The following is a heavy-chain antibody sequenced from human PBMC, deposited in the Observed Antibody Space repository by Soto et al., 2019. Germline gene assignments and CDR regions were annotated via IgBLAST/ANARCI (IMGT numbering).Heavy chain of an antibody. CDR1: GFTFSSYG. CDR2: IWYDGSNK. Sequence: GGSLRLSCAASGFTFSSYGMHWVRQAPGKGLEWVAVIWYDGSNKYYADSVKGRFTISRDNSKNTLYLQMNSLRAEDTAVYYCARDLISSYDFWSGYPTCYGMDVWGQGTTVTVSS. J-gene: IGHJ6*02. V-gene: IGHV3-33*01. CDR3: ARDLISSYDFWSGYPTCYGMDV. D-gene: IGHD3-3*01.